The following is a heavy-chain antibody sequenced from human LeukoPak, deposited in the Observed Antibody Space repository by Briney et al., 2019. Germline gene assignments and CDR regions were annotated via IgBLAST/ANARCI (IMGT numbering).Heavy chain of an antibody. CDR2: INHSGST. CDR3: ASLLIAAAGTFNP. V-gene: IGHV4-34*01. J-gene: IGHJ5*02. D-gene: IGHD6-13*01. CDR1: GGSFSGYY. Sequence: SETLSLTCAVYGGSFSGYYWSWIRQPPGKGLEWIGEINHSGSTNYNPSLKSRVTISVDTSKNQFSLKLSSVTAADTAVYYCASLLIAAAGTFNPWGQGTLVTVSS.